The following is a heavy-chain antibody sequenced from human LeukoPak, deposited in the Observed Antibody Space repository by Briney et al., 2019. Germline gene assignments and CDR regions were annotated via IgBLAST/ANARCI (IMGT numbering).Heavy chain of an antibody. Sequence: GESLKISCKGSGYSFTSYWIGWVRQMPGKGLEWMGIIYPGDSDTRYSPSFQGQVTISADKSISTAYLQWSSLKASDTAMYNCASLLGYCSSTSCYPYYFDYWGQGTLVTVSS. CDR2: IYPGDSDT. D-gene: IGHD2-2*01. CDR1: GYSFTSYW. J-gene: IGHJ4*02. CDR3: ASLLGYCSSTSCYPYYFDY. V-gene: IGHV5-51*01.